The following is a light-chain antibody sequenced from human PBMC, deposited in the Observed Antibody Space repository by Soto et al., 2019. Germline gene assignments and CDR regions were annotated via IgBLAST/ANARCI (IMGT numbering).Light chain of an antibody. CDR3: QQSNNWPYT. CDR2: GAS. CDR1: QSVSDN. Sequence: EIVMTQSPATLSVSPGERATLSCRDSQSVSDNLAWYQQKPGQAPRLLIYGASTRATGIPARFSGSGSGTEFTLTISSLQSEDFAVYYCQQSNNWPYTFGQGTKVDIK. J-gene: IGKJ2*01. V-gene: IGKV3-15*01.